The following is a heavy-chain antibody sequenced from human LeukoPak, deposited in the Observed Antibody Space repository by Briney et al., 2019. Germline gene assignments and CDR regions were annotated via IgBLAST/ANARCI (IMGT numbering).Heavy chain of an antibody. CDR1: GGSFSGYY. CDR3: ARHVVVGTGGWLDYYYGMDV. Sequence: KPSETLSLTCAVYGGSFSGYYWSWIRQPPGKGLEWIGEINHSGSTNYNPSLKSRVTISVDTSKNQFSLKLSSVTAADTAVYYCARHVVVGTGGWLDYYYGMDVWGQGTTVTVSS. V-gene: IGHV4-34*01. J-gene: IGHJ6*02. D-gene: IGHD2-2*01. CDR2: INHSGST.